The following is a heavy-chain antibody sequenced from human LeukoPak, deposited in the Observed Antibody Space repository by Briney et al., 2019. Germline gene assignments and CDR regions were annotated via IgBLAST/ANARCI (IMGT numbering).Heavy chain of an antibody. Sequence: ASVKVSCKASGYTFTSYGISWVRQAPGQGLEWMGWISAYNGNTNYAQKLQGRVTMTTDTSTSTAYMELRSLRSDDTAVYYCARAQDYGSGSYYNGNYCFDYWGQGTLVTVSS. J-gene: IGHJ4*02. D-gene: IGHD3-10*01. V-gene: IGHV1-18*01. CDR1: GYTFTSYG. CDR2: ISAYNGNT. CDR3: ARAQDYGSGSYYNGNYCFDY.